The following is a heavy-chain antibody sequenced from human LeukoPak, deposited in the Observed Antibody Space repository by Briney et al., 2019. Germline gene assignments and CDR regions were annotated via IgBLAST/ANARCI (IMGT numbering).Heavy chain of an antibody. CDR3: TRPGIAVAGSDY. J-gene: IGHJ4*02. D-gene: IGHD6-19*01. V-gene: IGHV3-73*01. CDR2: IRSKANSYAT. Sequence: GGSLRLSCAASGFTFSGSAMHWVRQASGKGLEWVGRIRSKANSYATAYAASVKGRFTISRDDSKNTAYLQMNSLKTEDTAVYYCTRPGIAVAGSDYWGREPWSPSPQ. CDR1: GFTFSGSA.